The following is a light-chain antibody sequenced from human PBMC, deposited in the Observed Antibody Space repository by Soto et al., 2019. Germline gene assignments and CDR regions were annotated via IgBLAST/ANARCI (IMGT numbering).Light chain of an antibody. CDR2: TAS. V-gene: IGKV1-5*03. CDR1: QSIGIW. Sequence: IQMTQSPSTLSASVGDRVAITCRASQSIGIWLAWYQQKPGKAPRFLIYTASTLESGVPSRFSGSGSWTEFTLTISSLQPDDCATYYCQQYKDYSWTFGQGTNVEVK. CDR3: QQYKDYSWT. J-gene: IGKJ1*01.